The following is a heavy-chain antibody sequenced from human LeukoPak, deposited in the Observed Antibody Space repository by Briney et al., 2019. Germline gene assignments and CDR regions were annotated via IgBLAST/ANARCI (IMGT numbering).Heavy chain of an antibody. CDR3: ARDRLISFGGVIVNLGGDY. CDR1: GGTFSSYA. CDR2: NIPIFGTA. J-gene: IGHJ4*02. V-gene: IGHV1-69*05. D-gene: IGHD3-16*02. Sequence: SVKVSCXASGGTFSSYAISWVRRAPGQGLEWMGRNIPIFGTANYAQKFQGRVTITTDESRSPAYMELNNLRFEDTAVYHCARDRLISFGGVIVNLGGDYWGQGTLVTVSS.